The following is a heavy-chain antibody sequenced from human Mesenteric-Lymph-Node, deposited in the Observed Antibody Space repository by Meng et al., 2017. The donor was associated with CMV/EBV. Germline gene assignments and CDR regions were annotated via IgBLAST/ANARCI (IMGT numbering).Heavy chain of an antibody. CDR3: ARIYDYGDWFDP. V-gene: IGHV4-34*01. CDR2: INHSGST. D-gene: IGHD4-17*01. CDR1: GGSFSGYY. J-gene: IGHJ5*02. Sequence: SETLSLTCAVYGGSFSGYYWSWIRQPPGKGLEWIGEINHSGSTNYNPSLKSRVTISVDTSKNQFSLKLSSVTAADTAVYYCARIYDYGDWFDPWGQGTLVTVSS.